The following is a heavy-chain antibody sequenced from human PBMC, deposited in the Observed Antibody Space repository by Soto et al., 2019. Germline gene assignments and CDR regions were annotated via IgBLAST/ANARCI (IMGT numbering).Heavy chain of an antibody. CDR3: ARGQLGHQYYFAY. J-gene: IGHJ4*02. Sequence: ASVKVSCKASGYTFTGYYMHWVRQAPGQGLEWMGWINPNIGDTNYAQKFQGWVTMTRDTSISTAYMELSRLRSDDTALYYCARGQLGHQYYFAYWGQGSLVTVSS. CDR2: INPNIGDT. CDR1: GYTFTGYY. V-gene: IGHV1-2*04. D-gene: IGHD1-1*01.